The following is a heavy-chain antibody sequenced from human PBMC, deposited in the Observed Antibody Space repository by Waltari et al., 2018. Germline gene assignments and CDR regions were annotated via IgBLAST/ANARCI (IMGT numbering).Heavy chain of an antibody. V-gene: IGHV3-9*01. D-gene: IGHD3-16*01. Sequence: EVQLVESGRGLVQPGRSLRLSCAASGFTFDDYAMHWVRQAPGKGLEWVSGISWNSGSIGDADSVKGRFTIARDNAKNSLYLQMNSLRAEDTALYYCAKAVGGGPFDYWGQGTLVTVSS. CDR3: AKAVGGGPFDY. CDR2: ISWNSGSI. CDR1: GFTFDDYA. J-gene: IGHJ4*02.